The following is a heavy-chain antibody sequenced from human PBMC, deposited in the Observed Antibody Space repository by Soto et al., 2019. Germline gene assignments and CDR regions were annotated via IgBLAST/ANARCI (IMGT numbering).Heavy chain of an antibody. D-gene: IGHD6-13*01. Sequence: GSLRLSCAASGFTFSSYAMHWVRQAPGKGLEWVAVISYDGSNKYYADSVKGRFTISRDNSKNTLYLQMNSLRAEDTAVYYCARDNAGTHFDYWGQGTLVTVSS. CDR1: GFTFSSYA. CDR2: ISYDGSNK. CDR3: ARDNAGTHFDY. V-gene: IGHV3-30-3*01. J-gene: IGHJ4*02.